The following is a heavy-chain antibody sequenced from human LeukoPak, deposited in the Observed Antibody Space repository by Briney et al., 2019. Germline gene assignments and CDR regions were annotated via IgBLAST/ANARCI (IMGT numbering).Heavy chain of an antibody. CDR2: INPNSGGT. CDR1: GYTFTGYY. J-gene: IGHJ5*02. Sequence: ASVKVSCKASGYTFTGYYMHWVRQAPGQGLEWMGWINPNSGGTNYAQKFQGRVTMTRDTSISTAYMELSRLRSDDTAVYYCARELTGVQQLSTWWWFDPWGQGTLVTVSS. D-gene: IGHD6-13*01. V-gene: IGHV1-2*02. CDR3: ARELTGVQQLSTWWWFDP.